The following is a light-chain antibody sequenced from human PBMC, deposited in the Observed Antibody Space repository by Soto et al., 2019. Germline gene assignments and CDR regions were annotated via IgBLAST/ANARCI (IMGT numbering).Light chain of an antibody. CDR2: GAS. CDR1: QSVDIN. Sequence: EIVMTQSPATLSVSPGERATLSCRASQSVDINLAWYQQKPGQAPRLLIYGASTRATGIPARFSGSGSGKQFTLTISSLQSEDLAVYYCQQYESWPPYTFGQGTKLEIK. CDR3: QQYESWPPYT. J-gene: IGKJ2*01. V-gene: IGKV3-15*01.